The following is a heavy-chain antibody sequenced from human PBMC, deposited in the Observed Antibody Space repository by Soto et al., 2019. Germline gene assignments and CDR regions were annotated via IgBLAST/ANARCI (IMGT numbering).Heavy chain of an antibody. V-gene: IGHV1-2*02. CDR1: GYTFTGYY. CDR2: INPNSGGT. Sequence: ASVTVSCKASGYTFTGYYMHWVRQAPGQGLEWMGWINPNSGGTNYAQKFQGRVTMTRDTSISTAYMELSRLRSDDTAVYYCARGISITGTTLDYWGQGTLVTVSS. J-gene: IGHJ4*02. CDR3: ARGISITGTTLDY. D-gene: IGHD1-20*01.